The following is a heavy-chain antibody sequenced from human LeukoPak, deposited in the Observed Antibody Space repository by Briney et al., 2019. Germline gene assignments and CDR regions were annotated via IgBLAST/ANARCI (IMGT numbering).Heavy chain of an antibody. J-gene: IGHJ4*02. V-gene: IGHV3-43*02. D-gene: IGHD6-13*01. Sequence: GGSLRLSCAASGFTFDDYAMHWVRQAPGKGLEWVSLISWDGGSTYYADSVEGRFTISRDNSKNSLYLQMNSLRTEDTALYYCAKDPTDSAAAPGLGIDYWGQGTLVTVSS. CDR2: ISWDGGST. CDR1: GFTFDDYA. CDR3: AKDPTDSAAAPGLGIDY.